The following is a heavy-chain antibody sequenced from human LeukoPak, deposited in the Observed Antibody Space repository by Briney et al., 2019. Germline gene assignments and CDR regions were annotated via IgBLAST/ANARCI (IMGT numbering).Heavy chain of an antibody. CDR2: ISSSGSTI. J-gene: IGHJ6*02. V-gene: IGHV3-11*01. Sequence: PGGSLRLSCAASGFTFSDYYMSWIRRAPGKGLEWVSYISSSGSTIYYADSVKGRFTISRDNAKNSLYLQMNSLRAEDTAVYYCARDGRTLGGSYYYYGMDVWGQGTTVTVSS. CDR3: ARDGRTLGGSYYYYGMDV. CDR1: GFTFSDYY. D-gene: IGHD2-15*01.